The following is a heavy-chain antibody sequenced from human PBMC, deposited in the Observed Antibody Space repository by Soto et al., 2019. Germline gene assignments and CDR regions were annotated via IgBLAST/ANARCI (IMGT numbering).Heavy chain of an antibody. J-gene: IGHJ6*02. CDR2: ISGSGGST. CDR1: GFTFSSYA. D-gene: IGHD3-9*01. Sequence: GGSLRLSCAASGFTFSSYAMSWFRQAPGKGLEWVSAISGSGGSTYYADSVKGRFTISRDNSKNTLYLQMNSLRAEDTAVYYCAKSVSRRYYDVLTGPKYYYYGMDVWGQGTTVTVSS. CDR3: AKSVSRRYYDVLTGPKYYYYGMDV. V-gene: IGHV3-23*01.